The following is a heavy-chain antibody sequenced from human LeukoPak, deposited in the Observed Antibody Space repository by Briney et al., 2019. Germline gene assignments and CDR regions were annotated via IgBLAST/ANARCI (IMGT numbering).Heavy chain of an antibody. Sequence: PGGSLRLSCAASGLTFSTYAMSWVRQAPGKGLEWVSTISGNGGNTYYADSVKGRFTISRDNSKNTLYLQMNSLRVEDTAVYYCAKPPPDSSSWLFDYWGQGTLVTVSS. V-gene: IGHV3-23*01. J-gene: IGHJ4*02. CDR1: GLTFSTYA. CDR3: AKPPPDSSSWLFDY. CDR2: ISGNGGNT. D-gene: IGHD6-13*01.